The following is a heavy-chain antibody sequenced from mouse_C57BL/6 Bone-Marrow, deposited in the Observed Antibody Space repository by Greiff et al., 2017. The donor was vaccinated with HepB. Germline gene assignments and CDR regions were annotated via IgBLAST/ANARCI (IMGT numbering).Heavy chain of an antibody. J-gene: IGHJ4*01. CDR1: GYTFTSYW. CDR2: IDPSDSYT. D-gene: IGHD2-2*01. V-gene: IGHV1-50*01. CDR3: ARGGGVTAN. Sequence: QVQLQQSGAELVKPGASVKLSCKASGYTFTSYWMQWVKQRPGQGLEWIGEIDPSDSYTNYNQKFKGKATLTVDTSSSTAYMQRSSLTSEDSAVYYCARGGGVTANWGRGTSVTVTS.